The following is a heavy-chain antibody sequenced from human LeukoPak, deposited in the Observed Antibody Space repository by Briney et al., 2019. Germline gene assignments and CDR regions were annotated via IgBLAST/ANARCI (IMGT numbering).Heavy chain of an antibody. D-gene: IGHD2-2*01. Sequence: GGSLRLSCATSGFTFSSYWMSWVRRAPGKGLDWVANIKQDGSQIFYVDSVKGRFTISRDTAKNSLSLQMNSLRAEDTAVYYCAREYCSGTSCYGYFDYWGQGTLVTVSS. V-gene: IGHV3-7*01. CDR1: GFTFSSYW. CDR2: IKQDGSQI. CDR3: AREYCSGTSCYGYFDY. J-gene: IGHJ4*02.